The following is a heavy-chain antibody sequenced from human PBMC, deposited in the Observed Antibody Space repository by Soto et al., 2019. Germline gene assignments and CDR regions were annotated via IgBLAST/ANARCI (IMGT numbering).Heavy chain of an antibody. V-gene: IGHV3-30*18. CDR1: GFTFSSYG. CDR3: AKFYCSGGSCYPPVFDY. Sequence: GGSLRLSCAASGFTFSSYGMHWVRQAPGKGLEWVAVISYDGSNKYYADSVKGRFTISRDNSKNTLYLQMNSLRAEDTAVYYCAKFYCSGGSCYPPVFDYWGQGTLVTVSS. D-gene: IGHD2-15*01. J-gene: IGHJ4*02. CDR2: ISYDGSNK.